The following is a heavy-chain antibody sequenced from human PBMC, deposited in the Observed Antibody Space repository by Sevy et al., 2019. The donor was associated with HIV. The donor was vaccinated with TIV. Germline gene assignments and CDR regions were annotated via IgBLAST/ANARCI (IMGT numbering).Heavy chain of an antibody. J-gene: IGHJ6*02. CDR3: ARDEATNCSGGSCYGVAYYYYGMDV. CDR1: GFTFSSYA. Sequence: GGSLRLSCAASGFTFSSYAMHWVRQAPGKGLEWVAVISYDGSNKYYADSVKGRFTISRDNSKNTLYLQMNSLRAEDTAVYYRARDEATNCSGGSCYGVAYYYYGMDVWGQGTTVTVSS. D-gene: IGHD2-15*01. CDR2: ISYDGSNK. V-gene: IGHV3-30*04.